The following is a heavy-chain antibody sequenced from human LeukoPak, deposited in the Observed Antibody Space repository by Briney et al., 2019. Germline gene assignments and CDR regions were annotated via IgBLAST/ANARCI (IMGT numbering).Heavy chain of an antibody. CDR2: ISVSGGST. J-gene: IGHJ4*02. CDR3: AKGQKWELPLDY. CDR1: GFPFSSYA. Sequence: GGSLRLSCAASGFPFSSYAMSWVRQAPGKGLDWVSAISVSGGSTYYADSVKGRFTISRDNSKNTLCLQMNSLRAEDTAVYYCAKGQKWELPLDYWGQGTLVTVSS. V-gene: IGHV3-23*01. D-gene: IGHD1-26*01.